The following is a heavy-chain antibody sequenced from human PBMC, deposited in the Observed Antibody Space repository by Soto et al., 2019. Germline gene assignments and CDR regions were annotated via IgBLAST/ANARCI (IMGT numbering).Heavy chain of an antibody. CDR2: IYHSGTT. V-gene: IGHV4-4*02. Sequence: QVQLQESGPGLVKPSGTLSVTCAVSGGSISSSNWWTWVRQPPGKGLEWIGEIYHSGTTNYNPSLKSRVVISGDRSRNHLSLTLSSVTAADPAVYYCAIPATSDFDYWGQGILVNVSS. CDR1: GGSISSSNW. D-gene: IGHD4-4*01. CDR3: AIPATSDFDY. J-gene: IGHJ4*02.